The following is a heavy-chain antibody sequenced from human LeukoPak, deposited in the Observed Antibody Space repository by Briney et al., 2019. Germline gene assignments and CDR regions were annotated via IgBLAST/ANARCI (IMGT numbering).Heavy chain of an antibody. CDR1: GGSISSYY. Sequence: SETLSLTCSVSGGSISSYYWNWIRQPAGKGLEWIGRIYTSGSTYYNPSLKSRVTMSVDTSKNQFSLKLSSVAAADTAVYYCARFEAVAGPSYAFDIWGQGTMVTVSS. J-gene: IGHJ3*02. D-gene: IGHD6-19*01. CDR2: IYTSGST. V-gene: IGHV4-4*07. CDR3: ARFEAVAGPSYAFDI.